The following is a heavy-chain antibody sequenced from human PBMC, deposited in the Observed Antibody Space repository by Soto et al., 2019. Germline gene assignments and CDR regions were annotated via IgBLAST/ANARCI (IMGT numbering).Heavy chain of an antibody. D-gene: IGHD2-2*02. J-gene: IGHJ5*02. CDR3: ARLLLYSTSGRGWFDP. CDR2: IKHDGSQS. CDR1: GFTFSKFW. Sequence: VQLVESGGGSVQPGGSLRLSCITSGFTFSKFWMSWVRQAPGKGLEWVANIKHDGSQSYYEDSVKGRFTISRDNAKNSLYLQVNSLRVDDTAVYFCARLLLYSTSGRGWFDPRGQGTLVTVSS. V-gene: IGHV3-7*03.